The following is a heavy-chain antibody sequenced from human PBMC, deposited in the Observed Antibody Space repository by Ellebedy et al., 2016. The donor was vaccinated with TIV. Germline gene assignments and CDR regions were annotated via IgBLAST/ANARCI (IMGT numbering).Heavy chain of an antibody. CDR3: SSEPRLLPI. V-gene: IGHV4-59*01. Sequence: SETLSLXXTVSNGSISPYFWIWIRQPPGKGLESIGYIYYTGVTNYNPSLKGRVTISLDMSKNQFSLELNSLTAADAAIYYCSSEPRLLPIWGQGTKVTVSS. CDR2: IYYTGVT. J-gene: IGHJ3*02. CDR1: NGSISPYF. D-gene: IGHD5-12*01.